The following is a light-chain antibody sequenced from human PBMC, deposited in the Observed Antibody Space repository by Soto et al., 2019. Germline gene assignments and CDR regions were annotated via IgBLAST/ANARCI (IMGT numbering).Light chain of an antibody. CDR3: QQRSNWPIT. CDR1: RSVSNY. CDR2: DAS. J-gene: IGKJ1*01. V-gene: IGKV3-11*01. Sequence: EIVLTQSPGTLSLSPGESATLSCRASRSVSNYLAWYQQKPGQAPRLLIYDASSRPTDIPARFSGSGSGTDFTLTISSLEPEDFALYYCQQRSNWPITFGQGTKVDIK.